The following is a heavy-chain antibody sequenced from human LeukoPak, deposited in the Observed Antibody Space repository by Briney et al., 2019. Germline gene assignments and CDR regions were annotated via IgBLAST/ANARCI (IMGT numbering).Heavy chain of an antibody. Sequence: GGSLRLSCAASGFTFSSYSMNWVRQAPGKGLEWVSSISSSSSYIYYADSVKGRFTISRDNAKNLLYLQMKSLRAEESAVYYCARDVFSWNAFEIWGQGAMVTVSS. CDR2: ISSSSSYI. CDR3: ARDVFSWNAFEI. CDR1: GFTFSSYS. J-gene: IGHJ3*02. D-gene: IGHD2/OR15-2a*01. V-gene: IGHV3-21*06.